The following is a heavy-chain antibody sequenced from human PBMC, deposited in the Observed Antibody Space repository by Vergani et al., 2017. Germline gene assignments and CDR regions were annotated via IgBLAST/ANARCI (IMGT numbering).Heavy chain of an antibody. CDR3: AXGLYYYDSSGYLGYYFDY. CDR2: IYYSGST. Sequence: QLQLQESGPGLVKPSETLSLTCTVSGGSISSSSYYWGWIRQPPGKGLEWIGSIYYSGSTYYNPSLKGRVTISVDTSKNQFSLKLSSVTAADTAVYYCAXGLYYYDSSGYLGYYFDYWGQGTLVTVSS. CDR1: GGSISSSSYY. J-gene: IGHJ4*02. V-gene: IGHV4-39*07. D-gene: IGHD3-22*01.